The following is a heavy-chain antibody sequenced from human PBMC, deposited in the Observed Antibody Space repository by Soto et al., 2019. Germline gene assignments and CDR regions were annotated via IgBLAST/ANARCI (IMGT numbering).Heavy chain of an antibody. Sequence: GGSLRLSCAASGFTFSSYAMNWVRQAPGKGLEWVSVISGSGDSTYYADSVKGRFTISRDNSKNTLYLQMSGLRADDTAVYYCARAPTTVADYYYYGMDVWGQGTTVTVSS. J-gene: IGHJ6*02. CDR3: ARAPTTVADYYYYGMDV. D-gene: IGHD4-17*01. CDR1: GFTFSSYA. CDR2: ISGSGDST. V-gene: IGHV3-23*01.